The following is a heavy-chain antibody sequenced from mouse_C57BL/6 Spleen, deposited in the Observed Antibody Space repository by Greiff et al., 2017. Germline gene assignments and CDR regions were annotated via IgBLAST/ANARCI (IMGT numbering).Heavy chain of an antibody. D-gene: IGHD2-3*01. CDR3: ARHPPDGYSLGY. Sequence: VQLQQSGAELVKPGASVKLSCKASGYTFTEYTIHWVKQRPGQGLEWIGWVYPGSGSIKYNEKFKDKAALTADKSSSTVYMELSRLTSEDSAVYFCARHPPDGYSLGYWGQGTLVTVSA. CDR1: GYTFTEYT. J-gene: IGHJ3*01. V-gene: IGHV1-62-2*01. CDR2: VYPGSGSI.